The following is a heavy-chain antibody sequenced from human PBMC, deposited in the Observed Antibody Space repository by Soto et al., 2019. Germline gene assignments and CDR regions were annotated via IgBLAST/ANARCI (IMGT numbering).Heavy chain of an antibody. D-gene: IGHD3-22*01. V-gene: IGHV3-33*01. Sequence: QVQLVEAGGGVVQPGRSLRLSCVVSQFTFSDYGMHWFRQATAQGLEWLGTIWYDGSKKIYGDSVRGRFTIFRDNSKNTLYLQLNSLRVEDTAVYYSVSSTYDTSADYWGRASLVIVSP. CDR3: VSSTYDTSADY. CDR1: QFTFSDYG. J-gene: IGHJ4*02. CDR2: IWYDGSKK.